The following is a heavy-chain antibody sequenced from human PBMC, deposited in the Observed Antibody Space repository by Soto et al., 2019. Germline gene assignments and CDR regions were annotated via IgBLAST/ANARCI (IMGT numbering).Heavy chain of an antibody. D-gene: IGHD3-10*01. V-gene: IGHV5-10-1*01. CDR2: IDPSDSYT. J-gene: IGHJ6*02. Sequence: PGEALKISCEGSGYSFTSYWFRWVRQMPGKGLEWMGRIDPSDSYTNYSPSFQGHVTISADKSISTAYLQWSSLKASDTAMYYCARLDLAVRGVPSYYYGMDVWGQGTTVTVSS. CDR1: GYSFTSYW. CDR3: ARLDLAVRGVPSYYYGMDV.